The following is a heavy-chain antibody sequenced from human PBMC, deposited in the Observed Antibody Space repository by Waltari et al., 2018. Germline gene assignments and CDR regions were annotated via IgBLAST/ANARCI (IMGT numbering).Heavy chain of an antibody. CDR2: IYHSGST. V-gene: IGHV4-38-2*01. CDR3: ARHVPYYYDSSGYFDY. CDR1: GYSISSGYY. J-gene: IGHJ4*02. Sequence: QVQLQESGPGLVKPSETLSITCAVSGYSISSGYYWGWIRQPPGKGLEWIGSIYHSGSTYYNPSLKSRVTISVDTSKNQFSLKLSSVTAADTAVYYCARHVPYYYDSSGYFDYWGQGTLVTVSS. D-gene: IGHD3-22*01.